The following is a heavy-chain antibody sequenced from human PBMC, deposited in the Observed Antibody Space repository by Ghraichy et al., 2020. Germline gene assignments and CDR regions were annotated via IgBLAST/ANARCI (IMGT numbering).Heavy chain of an antibody. CDR3: ARDVKRRDGYNEPR. V-gene: IGHV4-39*07. Sequence: SETLSLTCTVSGGSISSSSYYWGWIRQPPGKGLEWIGSIYYSGSTYYNPSLKSRVTISVDTSKNQFSLKLSSVTAADTAVYYCARDVKRRDGYNEPRWGQGTLVTVSS. CDR1: GGSISSSSYY. J-gene: IGHJ4*02. CDR2: IYYSGST. D-gene: IGHD5-24*01.